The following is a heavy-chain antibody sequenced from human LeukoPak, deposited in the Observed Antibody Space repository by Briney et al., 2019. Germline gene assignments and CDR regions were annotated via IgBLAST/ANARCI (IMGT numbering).Heavy chain of an antibody. CDR3: ARDHSSSSEDY. Sequence: SETLSLTCTVSGYSISSGYYWGWIRQPPGKGLEWIGSIYHSGSTYYNPSLKSRVTISVDTSKNQFSLKLSSVTAADTAVYYCARDHSSSSEDYWGQGTLVTVSS. CDR1: GYSISSGYY. J-gene: IGHJ4*02. V-gene: IGHV4-38-2*02. CDR2: IYHSGST. D-gene: IGHD6-13*01.